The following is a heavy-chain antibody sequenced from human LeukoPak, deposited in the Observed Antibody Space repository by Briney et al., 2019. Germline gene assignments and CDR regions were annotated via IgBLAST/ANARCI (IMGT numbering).Heavy chain of an antibody. CDR2: MNPSSGDT. CDR3: ARLDDLWSGSPPD. V-gene: IGHV1-8*03. CDR1: GYTFTSFD. D-gene: IGHD3-3*01. J-gene: IGHJ4*02. Sequence: ASVRVSCKASGYTFTSFDINWVRQATGQGPEWMGWMNPSSGDTGYAQKFQGRVTFTRDTSTNTAYMELSSLTSEDTAVYYCARLDDLWSGSPPDWGQGTLVTVSS.